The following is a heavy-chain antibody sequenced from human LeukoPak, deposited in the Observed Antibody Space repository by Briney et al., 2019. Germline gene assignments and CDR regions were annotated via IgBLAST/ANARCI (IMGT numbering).Heavy chain of an antibody. J-gene: IGHJ6*03. Sequence: GGSLRLSCAASGFTFSNAWMSWVRQAPGKGLEWVGRIKSKTDGGTTDYAAPVKGRFTISRDDSKNTLYLQMNSLKTEDTAVYYCTTRNWNYGGPYYYMDVWGKGTTVTVSS. CDR2: IKSKTDGGTT. D-gene: IGHD1-7*01. CDR1: GFTFSNAW. V-gene: IGHV3-15*01. CDR3: TTRNWNYGGPYYYMDV.